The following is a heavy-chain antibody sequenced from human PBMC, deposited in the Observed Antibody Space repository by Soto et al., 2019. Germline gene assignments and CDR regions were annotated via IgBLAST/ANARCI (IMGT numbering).Heavy chain of an antibody. CDR2: IYHSGST. CDR1: GYSISSSYY. J-gene: IGHJ3*02. Sequence: SETLSLTCAVSGYSISSSYYWGWIRQPPGKGLEWIGSIYHSGSTYYNPSLKSRVTISVDTSKNQFSLKLSSVTAADTAVYYCARETLRWHAFDIWGQGTMVTVSS. CDR3: ARETLRWHAFDI. D-gene: IGHD4-17*01. V-gene: IGHV4-38-2*02.